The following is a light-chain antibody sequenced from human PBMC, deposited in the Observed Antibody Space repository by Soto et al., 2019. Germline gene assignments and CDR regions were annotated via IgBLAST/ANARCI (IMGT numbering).Light chain of an antibody. CDR3: SSYAGNNNVV. Sequence: QSALTQPPSASGSPGQSVTISCTGTSSDVGDYKFVSWYQQHPAKAPKLLIYEVSRRPSGVPDRFSGSKSGNTASLTVSGLQAEDEADYYCSSYAGNNNVVFGGGTKLTVL. V-gene: IGLV2-8*01. J-gene: IGLJ2*01. CDR1: SSDVGDYKF. CDR2: EVS.